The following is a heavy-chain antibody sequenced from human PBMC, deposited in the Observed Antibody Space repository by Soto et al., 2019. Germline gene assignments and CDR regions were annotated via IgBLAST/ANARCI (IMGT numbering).Heavy chain of an antibody. D-gene: IGHD6-19*01. J-gene: IGHJ3*02. CDR2: ISGGGDGT. CDR3: AKKGLGSLKMVCSGSGCHYAFDI. V-gene: IGHV3-23*01. Sequence: EVQLLESGGGLVQPGGSLRLSCAASGFTFTNYAMSWVRQAPGKVLEWVSTISGGGDGTYYADSVKGHFTISRDNSKNTRYLQMNSLRVEDTAIYYCAKKGLGSLKMVCSGSGCHYAFDIWGQGTMVTVSS. CDR1: GFTFTNYA.